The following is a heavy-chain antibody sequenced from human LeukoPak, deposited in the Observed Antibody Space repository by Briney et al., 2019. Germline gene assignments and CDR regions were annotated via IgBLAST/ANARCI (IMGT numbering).Heavy chain of an antibody. D-gene: IGHD3-22*01. CDR1: GYAFTSYD. V-gene: IGHV1-8*01. CDR2: MNPNSGNT. CDR3: ARGTPPPTYYYDSSGYYYFDY. J-gene: IGHJ4*02. Sequence: GASVKVSCKASGYAFTSYDINWVRQATGQGLEWMGWMNPNSGNTGYAQKFQGRVTMTRNTSISTAYMELSSVTAADTAVYYCARGTPPPTYYYDSSGYYYFDYWGQGTLVTVSS.